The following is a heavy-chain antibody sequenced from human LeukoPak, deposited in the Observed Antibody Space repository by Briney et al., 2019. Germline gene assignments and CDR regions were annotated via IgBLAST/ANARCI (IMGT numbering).Heavy chain of an antibody. D-gene: IGHD5-12*01. CDR2: IIPIFGTA. J-gene: IGHJ4*02. Sequence: SVKVSCKASGGTFSSYAISWVRQAPGQGLEWMGGIIPIFGTANYAQKFQGRVTITADEPTSTAYMELSSLRSEDTAVYYCARGYSGYDATSFFDYWGQGTLVTVSS. CDR3: ARGYSGYDATSFFDY. V-gene: IGHV1-69*13. CDR1: GGTFSSYA.